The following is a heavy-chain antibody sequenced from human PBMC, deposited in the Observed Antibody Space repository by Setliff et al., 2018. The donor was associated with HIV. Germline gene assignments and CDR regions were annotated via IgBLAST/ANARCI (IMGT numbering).Heavy chain of an antibody. V-gene: IGHV1-69*10. D-gene: IGHD5-18*01. CDR2: IIPILGIA. CDR1: GGTFSSYA. J-gene: IGHJ6*03. Sequence: SVKVSCKASGGTFSSYAISWVRQAPGQGVEWMGGIIPILGIANYAQKFQGRVTITADKSTSTAYMELSSLRSEDTAVYYCARVGIQLWYPSYYYYYMDVWGKGTTVTVSS. CDR3: ARVGIQLWYPSYYYYYMDV.